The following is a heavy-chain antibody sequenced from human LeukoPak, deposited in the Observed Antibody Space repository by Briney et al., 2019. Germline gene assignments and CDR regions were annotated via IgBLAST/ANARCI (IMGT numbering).Heavy chain of an antibody. J-gene: IGHJ6*03. CDR3: ARDRIAVAGRKYYYYMDV. V-gene: IGHV1-69*06. Sequence: SVKVSCKASGYTFTGYYMHWVRQAPGQGLEWMGGIIPSLGTANYAQKFKGRVTITADKSTSTAYMELSSLRSEDTAVYYCARDRIAVAGRKYYYYMDVWGKGTTVTVSS. D-gene: IGHD6-19*01. CDR2: IIPSLGTA. CDR1: GYTFTGYY.